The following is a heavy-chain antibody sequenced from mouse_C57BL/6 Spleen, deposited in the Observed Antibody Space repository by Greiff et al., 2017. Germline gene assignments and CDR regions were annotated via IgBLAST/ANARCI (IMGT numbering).Heavy chain of an antibody. CDR2: IDPSDSYT. Sequence: VQLQQPGAELVMPGASVKLSCKASGYTFTSYWMHWVKQRPGQGLEWIGEIDPSDSYTNYNQKFKGKSTLTVDKSSSTAYMQLSSLTSEDSAVYYCISYYSKGDYFDYWGQGTTLTVSS. CDR1: GYTFTSYW. D-gene: IGHD2-5*01. CDR3: ISYYSKGDYFDY. V-gene: IGHV1-69*01. J-gene: IGHJ2*01.